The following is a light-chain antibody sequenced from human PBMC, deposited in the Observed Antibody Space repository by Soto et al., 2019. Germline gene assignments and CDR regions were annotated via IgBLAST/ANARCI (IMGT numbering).Light chain of an antibody. J-gene: IGKJ2*01. V-gene: IGKV1-5*03. CDR2: KAS. Sequence: DIQMTQSPSTLSASVGGRVTISCRASQTIVNLLAWYQQKPGKAPNLLICKASSLESGVPSRFSGSGSGTDFTLNISSLQPDDFATYYCQQYHTYPYTFGQGTKLEIK. CDR1: QTIVNL. CDR3: QQYHTYPYT.